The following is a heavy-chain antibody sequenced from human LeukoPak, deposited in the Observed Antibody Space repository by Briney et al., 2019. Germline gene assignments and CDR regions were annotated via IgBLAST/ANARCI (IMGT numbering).Heavy chain of an antibody. CDR3: ARANLRSIGYFQH. Sequence: GGSLRLSCAGSGFTFSDYYMNWIRQAPGKGLEWVSYISNDGTTKYYADSVKGRVTISRDNAKNSLYLQMNSLRAEDTAVYYCARANLRSIGYFQHWGQGTLVTVSS. V-gene: IGHV3-11*01. CDR2: ISNDGTTK. CDR1: GFTFSDYY. D-gene: IGHD3-10*01. J-gene: IGHJ1*01.